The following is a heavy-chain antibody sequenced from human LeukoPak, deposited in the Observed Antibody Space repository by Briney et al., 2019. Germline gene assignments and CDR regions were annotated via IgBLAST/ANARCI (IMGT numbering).Heavy chain of an antibody. D-gene: IGHD3-9*01. Sequence: PSETLSLTCTVSGGSISSGGYYWSWIRQPPGQGLEWIGYIYYSGSTYYNPSLKSRVTISVDTSKNQFSLKLSSVTAADTAVYYCARGGRGLRYFDWLLSIDYWGQGTLVTVSS. CDR3: ARGGRGLRYFDWLLSIDY. J-gene: IGHJ4*02. CDR2: IYYSGST. V-gene: IGHV4-30-4*08. CDR1: GGSISSGGYY.